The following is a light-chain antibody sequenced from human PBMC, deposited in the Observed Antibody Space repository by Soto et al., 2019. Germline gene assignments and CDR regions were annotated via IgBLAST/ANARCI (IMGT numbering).Light chain of an antibody. CDR1: ALPKKY. J-gene: IGLJ3*02. CDR3: FSTDSSGYEMV. Sequence: SYELTQPPSMSVYAGQRARITCSGAALPKKYAYWYQQKSGQAPVLVLYEDTKRPSGIPERFSGSSSGTMATLTISEAQVEDEAEYYCFSTDSSGYEMVFGGGTKLTVL. V-gene: IGLV3-10*01. CDR2: EDT.